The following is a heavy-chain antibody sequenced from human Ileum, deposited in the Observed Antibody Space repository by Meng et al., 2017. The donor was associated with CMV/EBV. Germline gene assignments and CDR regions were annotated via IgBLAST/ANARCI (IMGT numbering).Heavy chain of an antibody. CDR2: ISAYYGST. V-gene: IGHV1-18*01. J-gene: IGHJ4*02. CDR1: GYNFTTYG. CDR3: VREMEAAGTIALAY. Sequence: ASGYNFTTYGLSWVRQDTGQGLEWMGWISAYYGSTNYAQKCRGRVNMTRDTSTTTAYMELRSLTSDDTAGYYCVREMEAAGTIALAYWGQGSLVTVSS. D-gene: IGHD6-13*01.